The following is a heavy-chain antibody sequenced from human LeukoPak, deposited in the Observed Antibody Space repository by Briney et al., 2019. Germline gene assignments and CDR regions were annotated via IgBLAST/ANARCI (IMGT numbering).Heavy chain of an antibody. D-gene: IGHD6-6*01. CDR2: INPSGGST. CDR1: GYTFTSYY. J-gene: IGHJ6*03. V-gene: IGHV1-46*01. Sequence: GASVKVSCKASGYTFTSYYMHWVRQAPGQGLEWMGIINPSGGSTSYAQKFQGRVTMTRDTSTSTVYMELSSLRSEDTAVYYCAREGSGAARPGYYYYYYMDVWGKGTTVTVSS. CDR3: AREGSGAARPGYYYYYYMDV.